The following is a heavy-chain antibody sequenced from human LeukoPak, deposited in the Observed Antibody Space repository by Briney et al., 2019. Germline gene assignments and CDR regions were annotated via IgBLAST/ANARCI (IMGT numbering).Heavy chain of an antibody. J-gene: IGHJ6*03. Sequence: SETLSLTCSVSGGSIRIYYWSWIRQPPGKGLEWIGYIYYSGSTNYNPSLKSRVTISVDTSKNQCSLKLSSVTAADTAVYYCASGVLGSYYYYMDVWGKGTTVTVSS. CDR3: ASGVLGSYYYYMDV. V-gene: IGHV4-59*01. CDR2: IYYSGST. D-gene: IGHD3-10*01. CDR1: GGSIRIYY.